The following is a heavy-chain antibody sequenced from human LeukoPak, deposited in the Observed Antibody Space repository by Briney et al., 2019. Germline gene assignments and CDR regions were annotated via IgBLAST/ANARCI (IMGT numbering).Heavy chain of an antibody. CDR1: GGSISTTYY. CDR3: ARLTYYDFWTAGGWFDP. CDR2: IYYGGST. V-gene: IGHV4-39*01. Sequence: SETLSLTCTVSGGSISTTYYWGWIRQPPGKGLEWIGTIYYGGSTYYNPSLKSRFTISVDTSKNQFSLRLNSVTAADTAVYYCARLTYYDFWTAGGWFDPWGQETLVTVSS. D-gene: IGHD3/OR15-3a*01. J-gene: IGHJ5*02.